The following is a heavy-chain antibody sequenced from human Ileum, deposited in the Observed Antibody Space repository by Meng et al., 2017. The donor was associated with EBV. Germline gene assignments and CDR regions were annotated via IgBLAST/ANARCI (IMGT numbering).Heavy chain of an antibody. CDR2: ISTFNGNT. CDR3: ASNGDEVDY. Sequence: QVQVVQSGGEVKKPGALVKVSCKASGYTFINNGFSWVRQAPGQGLEWMGWISTFNGNTNYAQKFQGRLTVTTDTSTNTAYMELRNLRSDDTAVYYCASNGDEVDYWGQGTLVTVSS. CDR1: GYTFINNG. V-gene: IGHV1-18*01. J-gene: IGHJ4*02. D-gene: IGHD4-17*01.